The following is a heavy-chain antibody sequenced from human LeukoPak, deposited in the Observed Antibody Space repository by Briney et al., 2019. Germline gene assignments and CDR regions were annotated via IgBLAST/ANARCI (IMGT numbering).Heavy chain of an antibody. D-gene: IGHD6-19*01. V-gene: IGHV1-2*02. CDR2: INPNSGGT. J-gene: IGHJ5*02. CDR1: GYTFTGYY. CDR3: ARVVAGNWFDP. Sequence: ASVKVSCKASGYTFTGYYMHWVRQAPGQGLEWMGWINPNSGGTNYAQKYQGRVTMTRDTSITTAYMELSRLRSDDTAVYYCARVVAGNWFDPWGQGTLVTVSS.